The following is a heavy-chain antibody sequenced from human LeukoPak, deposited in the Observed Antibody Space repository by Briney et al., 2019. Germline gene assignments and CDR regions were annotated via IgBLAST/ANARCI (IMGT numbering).Heavy chain of an antibody. CDR3: AKEPRFLEWLPNYFDY. V-gene: IGHV3-23*01. D-gene: IGHD3-3*01. CDR2: ISGSGGST. Sequence: GGSLRLSCAASGLTFSSYAMSWVRQAPGKGLEWVSAISGSGGSTYYADSVKGRFTISRDNSKNTLYLQMNSLRAEDTAVYYCAKEPRFLEWLPNYFDYWGQGTLVTVSS. CDR1: GLTFSSYA. J-gene: IGHJ4*02.